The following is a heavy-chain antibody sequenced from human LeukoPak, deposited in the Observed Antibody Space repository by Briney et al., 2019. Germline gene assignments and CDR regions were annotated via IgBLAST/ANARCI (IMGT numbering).Heavy chain of an antibody. CDR2: TNPNSGGT. J-gene: IGHJ4*02. CDR3: ARESGYYDSSRGVDY. CDR1: GYTLSGYY. Sequence: GASVKVSCKASGYTLSGYYMHWVRQAPGQGLEWMGWTNPNSGGTNYAQKFHGRATMTRDTSISTAYMELSRLRSDDTAVYYCARESGYYDSSRGVDYWGQGTLVTVSS. V-gene: IGHV1-2*02. D-gene: IGHD3-22*01.